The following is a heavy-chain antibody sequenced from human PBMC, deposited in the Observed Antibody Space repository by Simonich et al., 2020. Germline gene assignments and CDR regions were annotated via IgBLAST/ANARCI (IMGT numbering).Heavy chain of an antibody. V-gene: IGHV4-59*08. Sequence: QVQLQESGPGLVKPSETLSLTCTVSGGSISSYYWSWIRQPPGNVLEWIGYIYYSGSTNYNPSHKSRVTISVDTSKNQFSLKLGSVTAADTAVYYCARSLGYYYYYYGMDVWGQGTTVTVSS. D-gene: IGHD1-26*01. CDR2: IYYSGST. J-gene: IGHJ6*02. CDR1: GGSISSYY. CDR3: ARSLGYYYYYYGMDV.